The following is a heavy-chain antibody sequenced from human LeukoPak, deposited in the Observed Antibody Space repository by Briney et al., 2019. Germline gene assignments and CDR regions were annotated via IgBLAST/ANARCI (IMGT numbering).Heavy chain of an antibody. J-gene: IGHJ6*03. D-gene: IGHD1-26*01. CDR2: ITSTGAYI. CDR3: ARVATEATTSNYFYYYMDV. CDR1: GFTFGLYT. Sequence: GGSLRVSCDASGFTFGLYTITWVRQAPGKGLEWVSSITSTGAYINYADSVKGRFTISRDNAKNSLYLQMDSLRAEDTAVYYCARVATEATTSNYFYYYMDVWGRGTTVTVSS. V-gene: IGHV3-21*01.